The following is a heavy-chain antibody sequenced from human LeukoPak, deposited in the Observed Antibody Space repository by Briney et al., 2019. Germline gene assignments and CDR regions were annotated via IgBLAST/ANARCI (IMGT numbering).Heavy chain of an antibody. V-gene: IGHV1-18*01. D-gene: IGHD3-22*01. CDR2: ISAYNGNT. CDR3: ASTPGGYYPHWFDP. J-gene: IGHJ5*02. CDR1: GYTFTSYG. Sequence: GASVTVSCKASGYTFTSYGISWVRQAPGQGLEWMGWISAYNGNTNYAQKLQGRVTMTTDTSTSTAYMELRSLRSDDTAVYYCASTPGGYYPHWFDPWGQGTLVTVSS.